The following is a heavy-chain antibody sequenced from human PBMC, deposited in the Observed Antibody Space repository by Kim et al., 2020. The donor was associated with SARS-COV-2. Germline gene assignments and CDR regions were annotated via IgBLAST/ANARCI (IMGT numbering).Heavy chain of an antibody. CDR2: ISAGGTT. CDR3: AKVDYELVWFGECWFDS. Sequence: GGSLRLSCVVSGFTFSTYSMPWVRQAPGKGLQWVSSISAGGTTSYAASVKGRFTISSDNSMTTVYQQMNSLRGEDTAVYYCAKVDYELVWFGECWFDSWGQGTLVTVSS. CDR1: GFTFSTYS. D-gene: IGHD3-10*01. J-gene: IGHJ5*01. V-gene: IGHV3-23*01.